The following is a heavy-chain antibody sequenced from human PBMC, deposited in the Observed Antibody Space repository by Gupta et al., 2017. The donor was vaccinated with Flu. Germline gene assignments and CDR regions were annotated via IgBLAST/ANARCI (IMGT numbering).Heavy chain of an antibody. V-gene: IGHV1-18*01. Sequence: QVQLVQSGAEVKKPGASVKVSCKASGYTFTSYGLRWVRQAPGQGLEWMGWISAYNGNTNYAQKLQGRVTMTTDTSTSTAYMELRSLRSDDTAVYYCARQLVVVSAKPHYYYYYGMDVWGQGTTVTVAS. CDR3: ARQLVVVSAKPHYYYYYGMDV. CDR1: GYTFTSYG. J-gene: IGHJ6*02. D-gene: IGHD2-15*01. CDR2: ISAYNGNT.